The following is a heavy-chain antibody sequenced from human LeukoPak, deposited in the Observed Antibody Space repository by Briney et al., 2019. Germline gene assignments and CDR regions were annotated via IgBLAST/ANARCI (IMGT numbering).Heavy chain of an antibody. CDR1: GFTFSSYD. J-gene: IGHJ4*02. V-gene: IGHV3-13*01. D-gene: IGHD6-19*01. CDR2: IGTAGDT. CDR3: TRGAGSSGWDPFDY. Sequence: GGSLRLSCAASGFTFSSYDMHWVRHATGKGLEWVSGIGTAGDTYYPGSVKGRFTISRENAKNSLYLQMNSLRAGDTAVYYCTRGAGSSGWDPFDYWGQRTLVTVSS.